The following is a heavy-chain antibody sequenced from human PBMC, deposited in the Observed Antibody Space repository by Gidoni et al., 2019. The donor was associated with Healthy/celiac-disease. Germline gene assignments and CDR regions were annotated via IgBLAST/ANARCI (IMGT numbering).Heavy chain of an antibody. V-gene: IGHV4-31*03. D-gene: IGHD3-22*01. CDR3: ARDRGAYYYDSSGYLGYFDY. CDR1: GGSISSGGYY. Sequence: QVQLQESGPGLVQPSQTLSLPCTVSGGSISSGGYYWSWIRQHPGKGLEWIGYIYYSGSTYYNPSLKSRVTISVDTSKNQFSLKLSSVTAADTAVYYCARDRGAYYYDSSGYLGYFDYWGQGTLVTVSS. J-gene: IGHJ4*02. CDR2: IYYSGST.